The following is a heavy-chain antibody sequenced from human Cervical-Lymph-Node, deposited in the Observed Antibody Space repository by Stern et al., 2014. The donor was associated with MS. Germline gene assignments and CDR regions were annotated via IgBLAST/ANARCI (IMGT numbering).Heavy chain of an antibody. J-gene: IGHJ5*02. Sequence: VQLVESGAEVKKPGESLKISCKGSGYSFTSYWIGWVRQMPGKGLEWMGIIYPGDSDTRYRPSFQGQVPISADKSISTAYLQWSSLKASDTAMYYCARLLNGKPRGVAVAGDNWFDPWGQGTLVTVSS. D-gene: IGHD6-19*01. CDR3: ARLLNGKPRGVAVAGDNWFDP. CDR1: GYSFTSYW. CDR2: IYPGDSDT. V-gene: IGHV5-51*01.